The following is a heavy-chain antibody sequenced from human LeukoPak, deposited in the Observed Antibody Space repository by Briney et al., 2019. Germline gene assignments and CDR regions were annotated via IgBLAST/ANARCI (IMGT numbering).Heavy chain of an antibody. CDR3: AKDGLVVVPAAIVDY. CDR1: GFTFSSYG. Sequence: GGSLRLSCAASGFTFSSYGMHWVRQAPGKGLEWVAFIRYDGSNKYYADSVKGRFTISRDNSKNTLYLQMNSLRAEDTAVYYCAKDGLVVVPAAIVDYWGQGTLVTVSS. J-gene: IGHJ4*02. V-gene: IGHV3-30*02. D-gene: IGHD2-2*01. CDR2: IRYDGSNK.